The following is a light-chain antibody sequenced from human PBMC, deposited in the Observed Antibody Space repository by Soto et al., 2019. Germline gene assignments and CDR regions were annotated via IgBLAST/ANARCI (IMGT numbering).Light chain of an antibody. CDR2: AAS. V-gene: IGKV1-39*01. Sequence: DIQMTQSPSSLSASVRGRVTITCRASQGIRNDLGWYQQKPGKAPKFLIYAASSLQSGVPSRFSGSGSGTDFTLTISSLQPEDFATYYCQQSYSTLWTFGQGTKVDIK. CDR3: QQSYSTLWT. CDR1: QGIRND. J-gene: IGKJ1*01.